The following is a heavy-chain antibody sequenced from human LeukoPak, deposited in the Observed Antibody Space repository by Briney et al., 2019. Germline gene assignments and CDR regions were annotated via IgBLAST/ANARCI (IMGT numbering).Heavy chain of an antibody. CDR1: GFTFSSYS. CDR3: ERPNWGYYGMEV. CDR2: ISSSSSTI. Sequence: GGSLRLSCAASGFTFSSYSMNWVRQAPGKGLEWVSYISSSSSTIYYAYSVKGLFTISRDHAKTSLYLQMNSLRAEDTAVYYCERPNWGYYGMEVWGQGTTVTVSS. D-gene: IGHD7-27*01. J-gene: IGHJ6*02. V-gene: IGHV3-48*01.